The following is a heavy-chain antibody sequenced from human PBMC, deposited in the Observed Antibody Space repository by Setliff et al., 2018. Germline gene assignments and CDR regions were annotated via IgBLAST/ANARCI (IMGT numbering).Heavy chain of an antibody. CDR3: ARAPRYFDPTGSYFDF. CDR1: GASVSGNSYY. CDR2: TYYSGNT. J-gene: IGHJ4*02. Sequence: SETLSLTCTVSGASVSGNSYYWGWIRQPPGKGLGWIASTYYSGNTYYNPSLKSRVTISVDTSKNQFSLKLTSVTAADTAVYYCARAPRYFDPTGSYFDFWGQGTLVTVSS. V-gene: IGHV4-39*07. D-gene: IGHD3-22*01.